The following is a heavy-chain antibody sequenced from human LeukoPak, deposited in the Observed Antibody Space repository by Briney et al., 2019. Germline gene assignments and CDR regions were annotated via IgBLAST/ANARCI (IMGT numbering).Heavy chain of an antibody. Sequence: SQTLSLTCTVSGGSISSGGYYWSWIRQHPGKGLEWIGYIYYSGSTYYNPSLKSRVTISVDTSKNQFSLKLSSVTAADTAVYYCARHDYSNYFAFDIWGQGTMVTVSS. CDR1: GGSISSGGYY. CDR2: IYYSGST. J-gene: IGHJ3*02. CDR3: ARHDYSNYFAFDI. D-gene: IGHD4-11*01. V-gene: IGHV4-31*03.